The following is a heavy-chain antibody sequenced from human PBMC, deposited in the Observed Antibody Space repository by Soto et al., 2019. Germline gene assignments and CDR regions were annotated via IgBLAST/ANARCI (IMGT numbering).Heavy chain of an antibody. CDR3: ARLEGLATISYYFDF. Sequence: SETLSLTCSVSGGSISSSSYYWGWIRQPPGKGLEWIGSIYYSGSTYYNPSLKSRVTISIDKSKNQFSLKLSSLTAADTAVYYCARLEGLATISYYFDFWGQGTLVTVPS. V-gene: IGHV4-39*01. J-gene: IGHJ4*02. CDR2: IYYSGST. D-gene: IGHD1-1*01. CDR1: GGSISSSSYY.